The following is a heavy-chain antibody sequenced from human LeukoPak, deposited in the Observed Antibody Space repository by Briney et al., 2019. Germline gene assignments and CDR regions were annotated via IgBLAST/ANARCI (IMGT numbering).Heavy chain of an antibody. D-gene: IGHD2-15*01. CDR3: ARGPLPKFCSGGSCYPWYFDY. V-gene: IGHV6-1*01. Sequence: SQTLSLTCAISGDSVSSNSAAWNWIRQSPSRGLEWLGRTYYRSKWYNDYAVSVKSRITIHPDTSKNQFSLQLDSVTPEDTAVYYCARGPLPKFCSGGSCYPWYFDYWGQGTLVTVSS. CDR2: TYYRSKWYN. J-gene: IGHJ4*02. CDR1: GDSVSSNSAA.